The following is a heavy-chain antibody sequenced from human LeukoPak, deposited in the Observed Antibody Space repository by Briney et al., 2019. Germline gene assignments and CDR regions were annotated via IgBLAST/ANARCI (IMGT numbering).Heavy chain of an antibody. D-gene: IGHD5-18*01. V-gene: IGHV4-59*01. CDR1: GVSITSYY. CDR2: IHYTGST. Sequence: SETLSLTCTVSGVSITSYYWTWIRQPPGKGLEWIGYIHYTGSTNYNPSLKSRVTISLDTSKIQFSLKLTSVTAADTAVYYCARSTGYSFDNWFDPWGQGTLVTVSS. CDR3: ARSTGYSFDNWFDP. J-gene: IGHJ5*02.